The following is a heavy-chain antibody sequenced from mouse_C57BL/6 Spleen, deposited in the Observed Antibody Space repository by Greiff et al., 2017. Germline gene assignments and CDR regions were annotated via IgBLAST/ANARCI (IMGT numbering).Heavy chain of an antibody. CDR3: ARNDYSNYGYFDV. Sequence: EVKLMESEGGLVQPGSSMKLSCTASGFTFSDYYMAWVRQVPEKGLEWVANINYDGSSTYYLDSLKSRFIISRDNAKNILYLQMSSLKSEDTATYYCARNDYSNYGYFDVWGTGTTVTVSS. CDR1: GFTFSDYY. J-gene: IGHJ1*03. V-gene: IGHV5-16*01. D-gene: IGHD2-5*01. CDR2: INYDGSST.